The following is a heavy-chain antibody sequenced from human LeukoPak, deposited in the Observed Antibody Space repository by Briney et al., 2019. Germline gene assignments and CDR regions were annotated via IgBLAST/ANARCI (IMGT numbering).Heavy chain of an antibody. Sequence: GGSLRLSCTASGFTFSASWMSWVRQAPGKGLEWVANIKEDGNEECYVDSVKGRFTISRDNAKNSLYLQMNSLRAEDTAVYYCVKDRLRFSYWGQGTLVTVSS. CDR1: GFTFSASW. J-gene: IGHJ4*02. CDR3: VKDRLRFSY. D-gene: IGHD3-16*01. V-gene: IGHV3-7*03. CDR2: IKEDGNEE.